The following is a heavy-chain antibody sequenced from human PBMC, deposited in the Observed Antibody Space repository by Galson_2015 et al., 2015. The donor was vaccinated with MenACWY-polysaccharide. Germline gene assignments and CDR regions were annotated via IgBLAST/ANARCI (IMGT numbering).Heavy chain of an antibody. D-gene: IGHD6-19*01. J-gene: IGHJ4*02. CDR3: ARGRRDTAVAAPAAVLLDY. V-gene: IGHV1-8*01. CDR2: MNPNSGNT. CDR1: GYTFSSYD. Sequence: SVKVSCKASGYTFSSYDINWVRQATGHGLEWMGWMNPNSGNTGYAQKLQGRVTLTSNTSVSTDYMELRSLTSEDTAVYYCARGRRDTAVAAPAAVLLDYWGQGILVTVSS.